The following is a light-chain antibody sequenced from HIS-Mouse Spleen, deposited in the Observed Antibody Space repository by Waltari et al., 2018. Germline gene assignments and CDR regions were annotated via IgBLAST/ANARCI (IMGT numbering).Light chain of an antibody. V-gene: IGKV1-17*03. CDR3: LQHNSYPLT. J-gene: IGKJ4*01. CDR2: PAS. CDR1: QGIRNY. Sequence: DIQLTQSPSAMSASVGDRVTITCRASQGIRNYLAWFQQKPGKVPKRLIYPASSLQSGVPSRFSGSGSGTEFTLTISSLQPEDFATYYCLQHNSYPLTFGGGTKVEIK.